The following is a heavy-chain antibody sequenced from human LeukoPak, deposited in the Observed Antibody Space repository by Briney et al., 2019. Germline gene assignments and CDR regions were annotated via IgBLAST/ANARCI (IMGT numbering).Heavy chain of an antibody. J-gene: IGHJ4*02. CDR3: ARDSGYDRAPDY. Sequence: PGGSLRVSCAASGFAFSSYAMSWVRQAPGKWLEWVSAISGSGCSTYYADSVKGRFTISRDNSKNTLYLQMNSLRAEDTAVYYCARDSGYDRAPDYWGQGTLVTVSS. V-gene: IGHV3-23*01. D-gene: IGHD5-12*01. CDR1: GFAFSSYA. CDR2: ISGSGCST.